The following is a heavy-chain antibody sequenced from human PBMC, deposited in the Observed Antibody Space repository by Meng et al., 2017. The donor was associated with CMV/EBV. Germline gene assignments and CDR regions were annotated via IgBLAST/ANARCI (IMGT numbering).Heavy chain of an antibody. CDR1: GFTFSSYA. CDR3: ARDSDHRGFDY. V-gene: IGHV3-30-3*01. Sequence: QVQLVESGXXXXXPXRSXRLSCAASGFTFSSYAMHWVRQAPGKGLEWVAVISYDGSNKYYADSVKGRFTISRDNSKNTLYLQMNSLRAEDTAVYYCARDSDHRGFDYWGQGTLVTVSS. J-gene: IGHJ4*02. CDR2: ISYDGSNK.